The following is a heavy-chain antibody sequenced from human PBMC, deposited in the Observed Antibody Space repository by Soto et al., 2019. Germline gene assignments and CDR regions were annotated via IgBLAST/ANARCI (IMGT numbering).Heavy chain of an antibody. CDR3: VRPDYIYDNSGDDN. CDR1: GFTFSGSA. J-gene: IGHJ4*02. CDR2: ISTKAHNYAT. Sequence: EVQLVESGGGLVQPGGSRKLSCADSGFTFSGSAMHWVRQASGKGLEWVGRISTKAHNYATAYAASVNGRFTISRDDSKNKAYLQMTSLKTEDTAVYDCVRPDYIYDNSGDDNWVQGTLVTVSS. V-gene: IGHV3-73*02. D-gene: IGHD3-22*01.